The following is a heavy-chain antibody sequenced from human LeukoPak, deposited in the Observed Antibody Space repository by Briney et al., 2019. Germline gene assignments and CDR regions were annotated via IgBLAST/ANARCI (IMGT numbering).Heavy chain of an antibody. Sequence: PGGSLRLSCAASGFTFSNYGIHWVRQAPGKGLEWVAVISYDGNNKYYADSVKGRFTISRDDSKNTLYLQMNSLRVEDTAVYYCAKDKGWLQFGTDGFDIWGQGTMVTVSS. V-gene: IGHV3-30*18. D-gene: IGHD5-12*01. CDR1: GFTFSNYG. CDR3: AKDKGWLQFGTDGFDI. CDR2: ISYDGNNK. J-gene: IGHJ3*02.